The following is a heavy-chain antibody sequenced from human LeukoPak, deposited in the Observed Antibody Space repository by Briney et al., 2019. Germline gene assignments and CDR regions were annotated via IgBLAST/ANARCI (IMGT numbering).Heavy chain of an antibody. Sequence: PGGSLRLSCAASGSTFSSYAMNWVRQAPGKGLEWVAGISSGDRTFHAESVKGRFTISRDKSKDTLYLQMNSLRAEDTAVYYCAKDATASPYFHWFDNWGQGTQVIVSS. CDR3: AKDATASPYFHWFDN. D-gene: IGHD3-9*01. CDR2: ISSGDRT. CDR1: GSTFSSYA. J-gene: IGHJ4*02. V-gene: IGHV3-23*01.